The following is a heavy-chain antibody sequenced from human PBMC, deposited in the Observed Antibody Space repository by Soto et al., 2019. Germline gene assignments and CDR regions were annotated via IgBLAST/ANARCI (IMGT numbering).Heavy chain of an antibody. Sequence: QVQLVQSGTEVKKPGASCKASGYTFSNYGFSWVRQAPGQGLEWMGWISNYNGNTNHAPKLQDRVTMTTDTSTSTAYMELRNLRTDDTAVYYCSRGHRLFGEATDAFDIWGQGTMVSVTS. CDR1: GYTFSNYG. V-gene: IGHV1-18*01. J-gene: IGHJ3*02. CDR3: SRGHRLFGEATDAFDI. CDR2: ISNYNGNT. D-gene: IGHD3-10*02.